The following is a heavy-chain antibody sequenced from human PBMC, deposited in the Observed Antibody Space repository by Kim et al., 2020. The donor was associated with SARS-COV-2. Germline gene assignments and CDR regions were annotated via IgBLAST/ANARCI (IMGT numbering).Heavy chain of an antibody. CDR1: EFTLRNYA. Sequence: GGSLRLSCAASEFTLRNYAMSWVRQAPGKGLNWVATISGYGDRTYYADSVKGRFTISRDNSNLSLHMTDLRVDDSAFYYCAKDALYCSSTTCHPHYF. D-gene: IGHD2-2*01. CDR2: ISGYGDRT. J-gene: IGHJ2*01. V-gene: IGHV3-23*01. CDR3: AKDALYCSSTTCHPHYF.